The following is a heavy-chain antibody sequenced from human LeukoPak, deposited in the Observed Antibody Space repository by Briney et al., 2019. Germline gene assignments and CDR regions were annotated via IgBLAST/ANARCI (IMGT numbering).Heavy chain of an antibody. V-gene: IGHV1-8*01. CDR1: GYTFTSYD. CDR3: ARGPPEHPQGY. D-gene: IGHD1-14*01. CDR2: MNPNSGNT. J-gene: IGHJ4*02. Sequence: ASVTVSCKASGYTFTSYDINWVRQATGQGLEWMGWMNPNSGNTGYAQKFQGRVTMTRDTSISTAYMELSTLRSEDMAVYYCARGPPEHPQGYWGQGTLVTVSS.